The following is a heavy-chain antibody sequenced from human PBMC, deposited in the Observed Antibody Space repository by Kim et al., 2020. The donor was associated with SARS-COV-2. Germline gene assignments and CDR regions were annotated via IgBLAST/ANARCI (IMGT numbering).Heavy chain of an antibody. V-gene: IGHV2-70*01. CDR1: GFSLSTSGMC. J-gene: IGHJ6*03. CDR3: ARSPYYYGSGRNPYYYYYMDV. CDR2: IDWDDDK. Sequence: SGPTLVNPTQTLTLTCTFSGFSLSTSGMCVSWIRQPPGKALEWLALIDWDDDKYYSTSLKTRLTISKDTSKNQVVLTMTNMDPVDTATYYCARSPYYYGSGRNPYYYYYMDVWGKGTTVTVSS. D-gene: IGHD3-10*01.